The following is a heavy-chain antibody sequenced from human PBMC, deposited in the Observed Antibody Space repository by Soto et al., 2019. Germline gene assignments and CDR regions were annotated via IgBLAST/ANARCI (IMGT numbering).Heavy chain of an antibody. J-gene: IGHJ4*02. V-gene: IGHV3-23*01. CDR3: AKDPPADSSGYSWYPTPTGYGN. Sequence: GGSLRLSCAASGFTFSSYAMSWVRQAPGKGLEWVSGISRNGDSTDYADSVKGRFTISRDNSKNTLYLEMNSLRAEDTAVYYCAKDPPADSSGYSWYPTPTGYGNWGQGTLVTVSS. D-gene: IGHD3-22*01. CDR1: GFTFSSYA. CDR2: ISRNGDST.